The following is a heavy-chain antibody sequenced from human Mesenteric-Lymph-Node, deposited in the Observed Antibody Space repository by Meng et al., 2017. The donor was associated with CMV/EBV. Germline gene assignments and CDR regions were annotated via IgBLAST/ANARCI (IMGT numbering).Heavy chain of an antibody. CDR2: IRYDGSNK. V-gene: IGHV3-30*02. D-gene: IGHD1-7*01. J-gene: IGHJ6*02. Sequence: GGSLRLSCAASGFTFSDYYMNWVRQAPGKGLEWVAFIRYDGSNKYYADSVKGRFTISRNNSKNTLYLQMNSLRAEDTAVYYCAKSIRRARTGTSGMDVWGQGTTVTVSS. CDR1: GFTFSDYY. CDR3: AKSIRRARTGTSGMDV.